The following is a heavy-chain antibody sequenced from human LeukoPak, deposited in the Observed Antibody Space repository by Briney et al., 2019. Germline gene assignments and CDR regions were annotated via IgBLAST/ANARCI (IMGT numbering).Heavy chain of an antibody. CDR3: ARSNSPWLGYFDY. Sequence: GGSLRLSCAASGFTFSSYGMHWVRQAPGKGLEWVEFIRYDGSNKYYADAGKGRFNISRDNAKNSLYLQMNSLRAEDTAVYYCARSNSPWLGYFDYWGQGTLVTVSS. CDR2: IRYDGSNK. D-gene: IGHD6-19*01. J-gene: IGHJ4*02. V-gene: IGHV3-30*02. CDR1: GFTFSSYG.